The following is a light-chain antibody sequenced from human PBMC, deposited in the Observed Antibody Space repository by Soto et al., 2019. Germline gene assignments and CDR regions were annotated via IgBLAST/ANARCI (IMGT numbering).Light chain of an antibody. J-gene: IGKJ5*01. Sequence: EIMMTQSPATLSVSPGERATLSCRVSQSVRNNIAWYQQKPGQAPRLLIYYASTRATGIPARFSGSGSGTEFTLTISSLQSEDFALYYCQQYNNWPPITFGQGTRLEIK. V-gene: IGKV3-15*01. CDR1: QSVRNN. CDR3: QQYNNWPPIT. CDR2: YAS.